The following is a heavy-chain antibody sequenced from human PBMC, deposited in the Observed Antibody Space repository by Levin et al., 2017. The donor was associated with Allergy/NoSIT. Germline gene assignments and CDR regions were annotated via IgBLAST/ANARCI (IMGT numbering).Heavy chain of an antibody. D-gene: IGHD4-23*01. V-gene: IGHV3-74*01. Sequence: PGGSLRLSCAASGFTFSNYWMHWVRQAPGKGLVWVSHINTDGSNTNYADSVKGRFTISRDNAKNTLSLQMNSLRAEDTAVYYCARVRLTPLSYFDYWGQGTLVTVSS. J-gene: IGHJ4*02. CDR3: ARVRLTPLSYFDY. CDR2: INTDGSNT. CDR1: GFTFSNYW.